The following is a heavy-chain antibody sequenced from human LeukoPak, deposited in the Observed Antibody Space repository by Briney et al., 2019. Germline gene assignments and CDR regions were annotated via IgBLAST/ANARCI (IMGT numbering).Heavy chain of an antibody. J-gene: IGHJ4*02. CDR3: ARLDSGSYYTAIDY. CDR2: ISSSSSYI. CDR1: GFTFNTYT. D-gene: IGHD1-26*01. Sequence: GGSLRLSCAASGFTFNTYTMNWVRQAPGKGLEWVSSISSSSSYIYYADSVKGRFTISRDNAKNSLYLQMNSLRAEDTTVYYCARLDSGSYYTAIDYWGQGTLVTVSS. V-gene: IGHV3-21*01.